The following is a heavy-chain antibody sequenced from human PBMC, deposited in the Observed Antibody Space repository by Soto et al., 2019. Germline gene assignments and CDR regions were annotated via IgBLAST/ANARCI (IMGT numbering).Heavy chain of an antibody. Sequence: SETLSLTCTVSGGSITSSSYYWGWIRQPPGKGLEWIGSIYYSGSTYYNPSLKSRVTISVDTSKNQFSLRLSSVTAADTAVYYCATQEVGGSYVYTFDPWGQGTLVTVSS. CDR2: IYYSGST. D-gene: IGHD1-26*01. CDR3: ATQEVGGSYVYTFDP. CDR1: GGSITSSSYY. J-gene: IGHJ5*02. V-gene: IGHV4-39*01.